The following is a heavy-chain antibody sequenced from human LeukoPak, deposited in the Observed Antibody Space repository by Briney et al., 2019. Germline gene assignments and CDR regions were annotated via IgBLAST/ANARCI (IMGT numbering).Heavy chain of an antibody. CDR1: GYTFTGYY. V-gene: IGHV1-2*02. J-gene: IGHJ6*03. CDR2: INPNSGGT. D-gene: IGHD4-23*01. Sequence: ASVTVSCKASGYTFTGYYMHWVRQAPGQGLEWMGWINPNSGGTNYAQKFQGRVTMTRDTSISTAYMELSRLRSDDTAVYYCARFYGGNSAYYYMDVWGKGTTVTVSS. CDR3: ARFYGGNSAYYYMDV.